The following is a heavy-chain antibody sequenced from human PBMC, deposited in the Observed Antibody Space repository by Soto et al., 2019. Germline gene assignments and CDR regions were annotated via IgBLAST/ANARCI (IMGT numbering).Heavy chain of an antibody. CDR2: IYYSGST. D-gene: IGHD2-2*01. CDR1: GGSISSYY. V-gene: IGHV4-59*01. CDR3: ARDSPNHCSSTSCHHNWFDP. J-gene: IGHJ5*02. Sequence: SETLSLTCTVSGGSISSYYWSWIRQPPGKGLEWIGYIYYSGSTNYNPSLKSRVTISVDTSKNQFSLKLSSVTAADTAVYYCARDSPNHCSSTSCHHNWFDPWGQGTLVTVSS.